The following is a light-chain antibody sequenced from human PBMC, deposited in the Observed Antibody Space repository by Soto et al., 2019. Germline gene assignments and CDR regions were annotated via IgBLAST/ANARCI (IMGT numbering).Light chain of an antibody. V-gene: IGKV1-5*01. J-gene: IGKJ1*01. Sequence: DIQMTQSPSTLSASVGDRVSITCQACQSISSPMAWYQQEPGKAPRLLIYVQRGVPSRFSGSASGTEFTLTISSLQPDDFATYYCQQYNGFGSWTFGQGTKVEIK. CDR1: QSISSP. CDR3: QQYNGFGSWT.